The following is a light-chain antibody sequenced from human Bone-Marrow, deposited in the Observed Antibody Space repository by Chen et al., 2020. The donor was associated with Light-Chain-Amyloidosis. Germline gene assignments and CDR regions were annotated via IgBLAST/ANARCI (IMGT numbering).Light chain of an antibody. CDR3: QQYHTTAYT. Sequence: DIVMTQSPDSLAVSLGERATINCKSSQSVLFSSNNKNYLSWYQQKPGQPPKLLIYWASTRESGVPDRFSGSGSGTDFTLTISSLQAEDVAVYYCQQYHTTAYTFGQGIKLEIK. J-gene: IGKJ2*01. CDR1: QSVLFSSNNKNY. V-gene: IGKV4-1*01. CDR2: WAS.